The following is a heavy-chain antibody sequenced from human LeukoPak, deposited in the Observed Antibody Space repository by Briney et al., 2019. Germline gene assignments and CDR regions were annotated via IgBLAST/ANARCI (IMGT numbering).Heavy chain of an antibody. CDR1: GGSISSSSYY. CDR2: IYYSGST. D-gene: IGHD3-16*02. J-gene: IGHJ4*02. Sequence: SETLSLTCTVSGGSISSSSYYWGWIRQPPGKGLEWIGSIYYSGSTYYNPSLKSRVTISVYTSKNQFSLKLSSVTAADTAVYYCARDRRKTYYDYVWGSYRTYYFDYWGQGTLVTVSS. V-gene: IGHV4-39*07. CDR3: ARDRRKTYYDYVWGSYRTYYFDY.